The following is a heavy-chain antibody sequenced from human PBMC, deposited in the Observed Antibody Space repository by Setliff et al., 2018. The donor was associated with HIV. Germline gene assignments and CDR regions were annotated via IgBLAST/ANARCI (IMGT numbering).Heavy chain of an antibody. V-gene: IGHV4-4*09. CDR3: ARLSGDYYYFDY. CDR1: GGSIRSYY. CDR2: IYTSGST. D-gene: IGHD2-21*02. J-gene: IGHJ4*02. Sequence: SETLSLTCTVSGGSIRSYYWSWIRQPPGKGLEWIGYIYTSGSTNYNPSLKSRVTISLDTSKNQFSLKLTSVTAADTAVYYCARLSGDYYYFDYWGQGTLVTVSS.